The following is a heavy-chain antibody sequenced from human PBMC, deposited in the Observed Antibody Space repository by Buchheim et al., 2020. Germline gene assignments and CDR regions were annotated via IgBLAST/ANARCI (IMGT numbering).Heavy chain of an antibody. V-gene: IGHV3-30*18. CDR3: AKDEGGWYVHDY. CDR1: GFTFSSYG. CDR2: ISYDGSNK. Sequence: QVQLVESGGGVVQPGRSLRLSCAASGFTFSSYGMHWVRQAPGKGLEWVAVISYDGSNKYYADSVKGRFTISRDNSKNTLYLQMNSLRAEDTAVYYCAKDEGGWYVHDYWGQGTL. D-gene: IGHD6-19*01. J-gene: IGHJ4*02.